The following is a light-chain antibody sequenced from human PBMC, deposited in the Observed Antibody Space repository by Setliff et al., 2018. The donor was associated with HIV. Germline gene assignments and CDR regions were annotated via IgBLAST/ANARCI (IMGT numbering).Light chain of an antibody. Sequence: QSALTQPASVSGSPGQSITLSCTGTSSDVGRSNLVSWYQQHPGKAPKLIIYEVSERPSGVSNRFSGSKSGNTASLTISGLQAEDEADYYCCSYVGEDFPYVFGPGTKVTVL. CDR3: CSYVGEDFPYV. CDR1: SSDVGRSNL. CDR2: EVS. V-gene: IGLV2-23*02. J-gene: IGLJ1*01.